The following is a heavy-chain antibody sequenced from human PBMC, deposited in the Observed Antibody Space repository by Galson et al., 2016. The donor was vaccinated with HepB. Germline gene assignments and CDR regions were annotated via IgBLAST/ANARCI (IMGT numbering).Heavy chain of an antibody. CDR3: ARETVHIHDILTGPRYFDY. CDR2: ISYTGTT. Sequence: SETLSLTCTVSGDSISPYFWTCIRQPPGKGLEWIGYISYTGTTKYNPSLKSRLTISIDAPRRQFSLRLSSVTAADTAVYYCARETVHIHDILTGPRYFDYWGRGTLVTVSS. J-gene: IGHJ4*02. V-gene: IGHV4-59*01. CDR1: GDSISPYF. D-gene: IGHD3-9*01.